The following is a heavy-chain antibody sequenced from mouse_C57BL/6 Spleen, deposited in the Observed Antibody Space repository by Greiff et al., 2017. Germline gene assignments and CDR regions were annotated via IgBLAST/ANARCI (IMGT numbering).Heavy chain of an antibody. J-gene: IGHJ4*01. CDR1: VFSLTSSG. D-gene: IGHD2-3*01. Sequence: VQLPQSGPGLVQPSQSLSIPCTVSVFSLTSSGVHCVRPSPGTGLVWLGVIWSGGSTDYNAAFISRLSISKDNSKSQVCFKMNSLQADDTAIYYCARNDGYGGAMDYWGQGTSVTVSS. V-gene: IGHV2-2*01. CDR3: ARNDGYGGAMDY. CDR2: IWSGGST.